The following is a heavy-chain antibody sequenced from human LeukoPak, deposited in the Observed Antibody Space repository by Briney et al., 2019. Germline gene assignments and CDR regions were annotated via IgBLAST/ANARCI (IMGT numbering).Heavy chain of an antibody. D-gene: IGHD5-24*01. CDR2: IIPIFGTA. J-gene: IGHJ4*02. Sequence: SVKVSCKASGGTFSSYAISWVRQAPGQGLEWMGGIIPIFGTANYAQKSQGRVTITTDESTSTAYMELSSLRSEDTAVYYCARDREGYNAYDYWGQGTLVTVSS. V-gene: IGHV1-69*05. CDR1: GGTFSSYA. CDR3: ARDREGYNAYDY.